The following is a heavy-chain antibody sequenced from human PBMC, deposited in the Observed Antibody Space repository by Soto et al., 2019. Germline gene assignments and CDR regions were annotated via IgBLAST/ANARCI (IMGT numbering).Heavy chain of an antibody. CDR2: ISSSSSYI. J-gene: IGHJ6*02. Sequence: PGGSLRLSCAASGFTFSSYSMNWVRQAPGKGLEWVSSISSSSSYIYYADSVKGRFTISRDNAKNSLYLQMNSLRAEDTAVYYCARVAPGITSKLYYYYYYGMDVWGQGTTVTVSS. CDR3: ARVAPGITSKLYYYYYYGMDV. CDR1: GFTFSSYS. D-gene: IGHD3-10*01. V-gene: IGHV3-21*01.